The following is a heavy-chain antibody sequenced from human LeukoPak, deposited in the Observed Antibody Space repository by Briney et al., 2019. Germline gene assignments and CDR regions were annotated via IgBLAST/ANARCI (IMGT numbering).Heavy chain of an antibody. Sequence: GGSLRLSCAASGFTFSNAWMSWARQAPGKGLEWVGRIRSKTDGGTTDYAAPVKGRFTISRDDSKNTLYLQMNSLKTEDTAVYYCTTEYYDFWSGYYYYYYGMDVWGQGTTVTVSS. CDR1: GFTFSNAW. V-gene: IGHV3-15*01. D-gene: IGHD3-3*01. CDR2: IRSKTDGGTT. J-gene: IGHJ6*02. CDR3: TTEYYDFWSGYYYYYYGMDV.